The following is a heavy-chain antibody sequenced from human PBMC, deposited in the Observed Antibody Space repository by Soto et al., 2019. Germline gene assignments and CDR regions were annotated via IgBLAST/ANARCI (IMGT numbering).Heavy chain of an antibody. V-gene: IGHV3-74*01. J-gene: IGHJ4*02. CDR3: ARGPSGWFGYDY. CDR2: INSGASNT. D-gene: IGHD6-19*01. Sequence: GGSLRLSCAASGFTFSSSWMHWVRQAPGKGLVWVSRINSGASNTNYADSVKGRFTISRDNAKNTLYLQMDSLTAEDTAVYYCARGPSGWFGYDYWGQGTLVTVST. CDR1: GFTFSSSW.